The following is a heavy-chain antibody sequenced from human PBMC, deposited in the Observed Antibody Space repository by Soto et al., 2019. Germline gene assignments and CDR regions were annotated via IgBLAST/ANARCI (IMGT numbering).Heavy chain of an antibody. CDR1: GFTFTSSA. CDR3: AAGYSSGWYGAFDI. V-gene: IGHV1-58*02. CDR2: IVVGSGNT. D-gene: IGHD6-19*01. Sequence: SVKVSCKASGFTFTSSAMQWVRQARGQRLEWIGWIVVGSGNTNYAQKFQERVTITRDMSTSTAYMELSSLRSEDTAVYYCAAGYSSGWYGAFDIWGQGTMVTVSS. J-gene: IGHJ3*02.